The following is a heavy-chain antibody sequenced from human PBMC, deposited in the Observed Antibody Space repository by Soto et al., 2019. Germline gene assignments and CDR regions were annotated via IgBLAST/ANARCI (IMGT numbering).Heavy chain of an antibody. CDR2: IYYSGST. D-gene: IGHD6-19*01. CDR3: ARQGPVRSGWPFDY. J-gene: IGHJ4*02. CDR1: GGSISSSSYY. Sequence: SETLSLTCTVSGGSISSSSYYWGWIRQPPGKGLEWIGSIYYSGSTYYNPSLKSRVTISVDTSKNQFSLKLSSVTAADTAVYYCARQGPVRSGWPFDYWGQGTLVTVS. V-gene: IGHV4-39*01.